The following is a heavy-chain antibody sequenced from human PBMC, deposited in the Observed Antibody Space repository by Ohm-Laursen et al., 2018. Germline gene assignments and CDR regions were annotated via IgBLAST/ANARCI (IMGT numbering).Heavy chain of an antibody. D-gene: IGHD6-19*01. CDR3: ARGFSGWWGRIDY. Sequence: ETLSLTCAVYGGSFSGYYWNWIRQPPGKGLKWIGEINHSRSTKYNSSFKSRVTISVDTSKNQFSLKLSSVTAADTAVYYCARGFSGWWGRIDYWGQGILVTVSS. CDR1: GGSFSGYY. V-gene: IGHV4-34*01. J-gene: IGHJ4*02. CDR2: INHSRST.